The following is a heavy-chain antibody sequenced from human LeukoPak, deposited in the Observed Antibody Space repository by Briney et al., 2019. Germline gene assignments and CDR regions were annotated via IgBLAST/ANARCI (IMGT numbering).Heavy chain of an antibody. Sequence: PGGSLRLSCAASGFTFSSYAMSWVRQAPGKGLEWVSAISGSGGSTYYADSVKGRFTISRDNSKNTLYLQMNSLRAEDTAVYYCAKDLGVGDYGGNYFDYWGQGTLVTVSS. J-gene: IGHJ4*02. D-gene: IGHD4-23*01. CDR1: GFTFSSYA. V-gene: IGHV3-23*01. CDR3: AKDLGVGDYGGNYFDY. CDR2: ISGSGGST.